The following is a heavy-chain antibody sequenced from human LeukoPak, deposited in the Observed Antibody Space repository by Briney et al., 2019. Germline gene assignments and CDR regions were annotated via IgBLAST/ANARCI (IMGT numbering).Heavy chain of an antibody. Sequence: PGGSLRLSCAASGFTFSSYWMSWVRQAPGKGLEWVANIKQDGSEKYYVDSVKGRFTISRDNAKNSLYLQMNSLRAEDTAVYYCAREAEVVPAAIDYFDYWGQGTRVTVSS. D-gene: IGHD2-2*02. V-gene: IGHV3-7*01. CDR2: IKQDGSEK. CDR1: GFTFSSYW. J-gene: IGHJ4*02. CDR3: AREAEVVPAAIDYFDY.